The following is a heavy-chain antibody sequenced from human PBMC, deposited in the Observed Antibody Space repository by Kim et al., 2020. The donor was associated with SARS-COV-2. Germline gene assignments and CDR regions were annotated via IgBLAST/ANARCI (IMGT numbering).Heavy chain of an antibody. CDR1: GFTFSGSA. J-gene: IGHJ4*02. Sequence: GGSLRLSCAASGFTFSGSAMHWVRQAPGKGLEYVSSINVNGGATYYATSVRGRFTISRDNSENTLYLQMGSLRADDTAVYYCARGGQYSGSCLRDWGQGT. CDR3: ARGGQYSGSCLRD. V-gene: IGHV3-64*01. D-gene: IGHD6-13*01. CDR2: INVNGGAT.